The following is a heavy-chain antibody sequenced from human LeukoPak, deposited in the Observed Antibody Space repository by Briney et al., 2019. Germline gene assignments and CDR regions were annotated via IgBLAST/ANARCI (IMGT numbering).Heavy chain of an antibody. Sequence: SVKVSCKASGGTFSSYAISWVRQAPGQGLEWMGGIIPIFGTANYAQKFQGRVTITAEESTSTAYMELSSLRSEDTAVYYCAREYLDAFDIWGQGTMVTVSS. D-gene: IGHD2-2*01. CDR2: IIPIFGTA. V-gene: IGHV1-69*01. CDR3: AREYLDAFDI. CDR1: GGTFSSYA. J-gene: IGHJ3*02.